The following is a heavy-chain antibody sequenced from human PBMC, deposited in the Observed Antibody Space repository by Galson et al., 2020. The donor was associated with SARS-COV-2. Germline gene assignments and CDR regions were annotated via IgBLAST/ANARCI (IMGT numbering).Heavy chain of an antibody. D-gene: IGHD2-15*01. Sequence: SETLSLTCTVSGGSISSAGYYWSWIRQHPGKGLEWIGYIYYSGTTYYNPSLKSRVTISVDTSKNQFSLKLSSVTAADTAVYYCAGDGSGEYGYVDYGGQGTVVTVSS. CDR1: GGSISSAGYY. J-gene: IGHJ4*02. CDR3: AGDGSGEYGYVDY. CDR2: IYYSGTT. V-gene: IGHV4-31*03.